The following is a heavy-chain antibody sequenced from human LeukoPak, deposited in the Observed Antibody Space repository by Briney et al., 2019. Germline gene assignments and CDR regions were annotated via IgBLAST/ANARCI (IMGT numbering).Heavy chain of an antibody. D-gene: IGHD6-13*01. V-gene: IGHV3-23*01. CDR2: ISGSGGST. CDR3: AKCGPGASSSWPSDY. CDR1: GFIFSDYN. Sequence: GGSLRLSCEASGFIFSDYNMNWVRQAPGKGLEWVSAISGSGGSTYYADSVKGRFTISRDNSKNTLYLQMNSLRAEDTAVYYCAKCGPGASSSWPSDYWGQGTLVTVSS. J-gene: IGHJ4*02.